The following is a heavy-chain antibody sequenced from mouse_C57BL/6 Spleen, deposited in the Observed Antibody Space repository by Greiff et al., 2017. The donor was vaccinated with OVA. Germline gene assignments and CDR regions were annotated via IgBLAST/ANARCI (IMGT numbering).Heavy chain of an antibody. D-gene: IGHD2-4*01. Sequence: VKLQQSGAELVRPGASVTLSCKASGYTFTDYEMHWVKQTPVHGLEWIGAIDPETGGTAYNQKFKGKAILTADKSSSTAYMELRSLTSEDSAVYYCTRKEAMITTRYYFDYWGQGTTLTVSS. CDR2: IDPETGGT. CDR3: TRKEAMITTRYYFDY. V-gene: IGHV1-15*01. CDR1: GYTFTDYE. J-gene: IGHJ2*01.